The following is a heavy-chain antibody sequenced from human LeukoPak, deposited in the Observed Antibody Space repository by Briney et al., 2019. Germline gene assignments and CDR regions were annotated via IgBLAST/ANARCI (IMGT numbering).Heavy chain of an antibody. D-gene: IGHD2-2*02. Sequence: GASVKVSCKASGYRFTNHDMHWVRQAPGQRLEWMGCINPDNGNTKYSQQFQGRVTITRDTSASTAYMELSSLRSEDMAVYYCTLYNYWGQGTLVTVSS. V-gene: IGHV1-3*03. CDR2: INPDNGNT. CDR3: TLYNY. J-gene: IGHJ4*02. CDR1: GYRFTNHD.